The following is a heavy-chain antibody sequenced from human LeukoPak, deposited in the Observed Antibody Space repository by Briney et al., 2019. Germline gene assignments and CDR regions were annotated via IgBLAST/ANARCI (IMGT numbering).Heavy chain of an antibody. CDR2: IYYSGST. CDR3: ARQYNYYDSSGWDAFEI. V-gene: IGHV4-59*01. D-gene: IGHD3-22*01. J-gene: IGHJ3*02. CDR1: GGSISTYY. Sequence: PPETLSLTCTVSGGSISTYYWNWIRQPPGKGLEWTGYIYYSGSTNYNPSLTGRVTISVDTSKNQFSLKLSSVTAADTAVYYCARQYNYYDSSGWDAFEIWGQGTMVTVSS.